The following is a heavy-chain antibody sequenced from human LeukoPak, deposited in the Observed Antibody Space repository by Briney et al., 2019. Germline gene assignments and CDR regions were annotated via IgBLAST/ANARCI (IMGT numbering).Heavy chain of an antibody. J-gene: IGHJ6*03. D-gene: IGHD3/OR15-3a*01. CDR2: IIPIFGTA. CDR1: GGTFSSYA. Sequence: ASVKVSCKASGGTFSSYAISWVRQAPGQGLEWMGGIIPIFGTANYAQKFQDRVTITADESTSTAYMELSSLRSEDTAVYYCAWAYGTGLYYYYMDVWGKGTTVTVSS. V-gene: IGHV1-69*13. CDR3: AWAYGTGLYYYYMDV.